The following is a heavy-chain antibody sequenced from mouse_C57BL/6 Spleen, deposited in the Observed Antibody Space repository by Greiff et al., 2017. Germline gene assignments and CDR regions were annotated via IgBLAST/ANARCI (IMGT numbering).Heavy chain of an antibody. CDR1: GFTFSSYA. CDR2: ISSGGDYI. J-gene: IGHJ4*01. Sequence: EVKLVESGEGLVKPGGSLKLSCAASGFTFSSYAMSWVRQTPEKRLEWVAYISSGGDYIYYADTVKGRFTISRDNARNTLYLQMSSLKSEDTAMYYFTRVPRGYAMDYWGQGTSVTVSS. V-gene: IGHV5-9-1*02. CDR3: TRVPRGYAMDY.